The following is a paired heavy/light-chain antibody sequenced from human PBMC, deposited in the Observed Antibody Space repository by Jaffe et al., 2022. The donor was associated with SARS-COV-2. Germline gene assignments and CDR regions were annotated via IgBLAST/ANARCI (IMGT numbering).Light chain of an antibody. J-gene: IGKJ1*01. CDR3: QQHKSAQWT. CDR1: QGINRSY. CDR2: GVS. V-gene: IGKV3-20*01. Sequence: ETVLTQSPGTLSLSPGETATLSCRASQGINRSYLAWYQQKPGQAPRLLIYGVSTRATGIPDRFSGSGSGTDFTLTISRLEPEDSAVYYCQQHKSAQWTFGQGIKVEIK.
Heavy chain of an antibody. CDR1: GDSVSSNIAA. Sequence: QVQLQQSGPGLVKPSQTLSLTCAISGDSVSSNIAAWNWIRQSPSRGLEWLGRTYYRSKWYRDYAVSVKSRITINPDTTENQFSLQLDSVTPEDTAVYFCARDMWGYYYDFWGQGILVTVSS. CDR3: ARDMWGYYYDF. D-gene: IGHD7-27*01. CDR2: TYYRSKWYR. J-gene: IGHJ4*02. V-gene: IGHV6-1*01.